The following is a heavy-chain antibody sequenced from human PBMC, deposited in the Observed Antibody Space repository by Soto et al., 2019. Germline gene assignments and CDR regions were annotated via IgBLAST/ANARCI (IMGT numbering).Heavy chain of an antibody. CDR3: AKISYHYVWGSPSHY. CDR1: GFTFSSYG. V-gene: IGHV3-30*18. D-gene: IGHD3-16*01. CDR2: ISYDGSNK. Sequence: QVQLVESGGGVVQPGRSLRLSCAASGFTFSSYGMHWVRQAPGKGLEWVAVISYDGSNKYYADSVKGRFTISRDNSENTLYLEMNSLRAEDTAVYYCAKISYHYVWGSPSHYWGQGTLVTVSS. J-gene: IGHJ4*02.